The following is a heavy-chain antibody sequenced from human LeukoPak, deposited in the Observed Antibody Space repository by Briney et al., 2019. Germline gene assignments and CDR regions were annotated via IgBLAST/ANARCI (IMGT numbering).Heavy chain of an antibody. Sequence: GGSLRLSCTASEFTFSDYGMSWVRQAPGKGLEWVSSINDNGASTYYADSVKGRFTISRDNYKNTLYLQMNSLRVEDTAVYYCATELRIGATGYLFAFDIWGQGTMVTVSS. V-gene: IGHV3-23*01. CDR3: ATELRIGATGYLFAFDI. CDR2: INDNGAST. D-gene: IGHD1-1*01. J-gene: IGHJ3*02. CDR1: EFTFSDYG.